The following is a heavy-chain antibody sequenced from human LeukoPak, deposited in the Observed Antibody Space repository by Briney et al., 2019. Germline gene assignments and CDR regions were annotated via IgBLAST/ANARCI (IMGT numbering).Heavy chain of an antibody. CDR2: IDSSSSTI. CDR1: GFTFDDYA. J-gene: IGHJ4*02. CDR3: ASPFDY. Sequence: GGSLRLSCAASGFTFDDYAMHWVRQAPGKGLEWVSYIDSSSSTIYYADSVKGRFTISRDNAKNSLYLQMNSLRAEDTAMYYCASPFDYWGQGTLVTVSS. V-gene: IGHV3-48*01.